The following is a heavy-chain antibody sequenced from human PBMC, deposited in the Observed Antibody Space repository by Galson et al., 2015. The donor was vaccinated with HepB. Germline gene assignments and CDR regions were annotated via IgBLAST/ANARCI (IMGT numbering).Heavy chain of an antibody. CDR2: INPNSGGT. CDR1: GGTFKNYD. V-gene: IGHV1-2*04. CDR3: ARDQFSGVWDSSSWYVHYYGMDV. J-gene: IGHJ6*02. D-gene: IGHD6-13*01. Sequence: SVKVSCKASGGTFKNYDISWVRQAPGQGLEWMGWINPNSGGTNYAQKFQGWVTMTRDTSISTAYMELSRLRSDDTAVYYCARDQFSGVWDSSSWYVHYYGMDVWGQGTTVTVSS.